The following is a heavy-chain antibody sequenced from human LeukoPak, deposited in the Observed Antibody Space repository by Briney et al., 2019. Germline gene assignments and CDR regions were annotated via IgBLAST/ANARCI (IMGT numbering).Heavy chain of an antibody. Sequence: PGGSLRLSCAASGFTVSSNYMSWVRRAPGKGLEWVSVIYSGGSTYYADSVKGRFTISRDNSKNTLYLQMNSLRAEDTAVYYCAREDYVWGSYRSSGSDWGQGTLVTVSS. D-gene: IGHD3-16*02. CDR2: IYSGGST. J-gene: IGHJ4*02. CDR1: GFTVSSNY. CDR3: AREDYVWGSYRSSGSD. V-gene: IGHV3-66*01.